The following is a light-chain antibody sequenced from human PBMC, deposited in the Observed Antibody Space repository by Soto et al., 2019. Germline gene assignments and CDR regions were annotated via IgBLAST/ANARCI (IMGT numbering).Light chain of an antibody. Sequence: ELVLTQSPGTLSLSPGERATHYCRPSQRVSSTYLAWYQHKPGQAPRLLIYGPSSRAAGIPDRFSGSGSGTDFTLTISRLEPEDFAVYYCHQYGSSPRTFGQGTRLEI. V-gene: IGKV3-20*01. CDR3: HQYGSSPRT. CDR1: QRVSSTY. CDR2: GPS. J-gene: IGKJ5*01.